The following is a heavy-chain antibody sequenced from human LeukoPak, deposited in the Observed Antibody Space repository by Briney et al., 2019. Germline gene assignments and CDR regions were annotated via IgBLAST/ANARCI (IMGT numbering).Heavy chain of an antibody. D-gene: IGHD1-26*01. CDR3: AKVSPVGATPPRYDFDY. CDR1: GFTFSSYA. J-gene: IGHJ4*02. Sequence: PGGSLRLSCAASGFTFSSYAMSWVRPAPGKGLEWVSAISAGGGNTYYADSVKGRFTISRDTSKNTLYLQMNSLRAEDTAVDYCAKVSPVGATPPRYDFDYGGRGARVTVSA. CDR2: ISAGGGNT. V-gene: IGHV3-23*01.